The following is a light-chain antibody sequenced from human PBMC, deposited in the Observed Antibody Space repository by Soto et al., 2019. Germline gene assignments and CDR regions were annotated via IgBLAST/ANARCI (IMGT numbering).Light chain of an antibody. CDR2: ATS. J-gene: IGKJ4*01. CDR3: QQFGSYPLT. V-gene: IGKV3-20*01. CDR1: QSVRNNF. Sequence: EIVLTQSPATLSLSPGERATLSCRASQSVRNNFLAWYQQKPGQAPRFLIFATSNRATGIADRFSGGGSGTDFTLTISRLEPEDFAVYYCQQFGSYPLTFGGGTKV.